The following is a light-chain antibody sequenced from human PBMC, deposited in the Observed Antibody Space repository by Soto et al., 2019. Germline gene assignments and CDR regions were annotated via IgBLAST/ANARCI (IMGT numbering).Light chain of an antibody. Sequence: EIVLTQSPGTLSLSPGERATLSCRASQSVSSSYLAWYQQKPGQAPRPLIYGASSRAIGIPDRFSGSGSGTDFTLTISRLEPEDFAVYYCQHYGSSPLTFGQGTKVDIK. V-gene: IGKV3-20*01. J-gene: IGKJ1*01. CDR2: GAS. CDR1: QSVSSSY. CDR3: QHYGSSPLT.